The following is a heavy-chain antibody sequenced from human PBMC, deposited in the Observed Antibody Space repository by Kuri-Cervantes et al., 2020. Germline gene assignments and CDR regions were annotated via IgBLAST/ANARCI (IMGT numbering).Heavy chain of an antibody. CDR3: AGEVTNRGY. CDR2: IYYSGST. CDR1: GGSVSSGSYY. D-gene: IGHD3-10*01. Sequence: SETLSLTCTVSGGSVSSGSYYWSWIRQPPGKGLEWIGYIYYSGSTNYNPSLKSRVTISVDTSKNQFSLKLSSVTAADTAVYYCAGEVTNRGYWGQGTLVTVSS. J-gene: IGHJ4*02. V-gene: IGHV4-61*01.